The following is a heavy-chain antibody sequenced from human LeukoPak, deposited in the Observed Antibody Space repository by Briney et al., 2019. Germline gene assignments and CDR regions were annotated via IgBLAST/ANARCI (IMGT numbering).Heavy chain of an antibody. D-gene: IGHD1-26*01. CDR2: IYYSGST. Sequence: KPSETLSLTCTVSGGSISNYYWSWVRQPPGKGLEWIGYIYYSGSTYYNPSLKSRVTISVGTSKNQFSLKLSSVTAADTAVYYCARHSGSYYFDYWGQGTLVTVSS. V-gene: IGHV4-59*06. CDR3: ARHSGSYYFDY. J-gene: IGHJ4*02. CDR1: GGSISNYY.